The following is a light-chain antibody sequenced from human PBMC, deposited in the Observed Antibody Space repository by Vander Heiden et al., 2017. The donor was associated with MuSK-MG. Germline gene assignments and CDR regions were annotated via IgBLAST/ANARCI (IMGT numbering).Light chain of an antibody. Sequence: DIQMTQSPSSLSASVGDRATITCQASQDISNYLNWYQQKPGKAPKLLIYDASNLETGVPSRFSGSGFGTDFTFTISSLQPEDIATYYCQQDDNLPLTFGGGTKVEIK. CDR1: QDISNY. J-gene: IGKJ4*01. CDR3: QQDDNLPLT. CDR2: DAS. V-gene: IGKV1-33*01.